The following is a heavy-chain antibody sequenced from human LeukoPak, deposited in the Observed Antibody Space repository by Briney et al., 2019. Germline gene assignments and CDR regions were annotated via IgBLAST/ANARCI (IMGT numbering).Heavy chain of an antibody. CDR2: ISAYNGNT. CDR1: GYTFTSYG. D-gene: IGHD3-10*01. V-gene: IGHV1-18*01. J-gene: IGHJ4*02. CDR3: ARDVVTWGVSSPGDY. Sequence: ASVKVSCKASGYTFTSYGISWVRQAPGQGLEWMGWISAYNGNTNYAQKLQGRVTMTTDTSTSTVYMELRSLRSDDTAVYYCARDVVTWGVSSPGDYWGQGTLVTVSS.